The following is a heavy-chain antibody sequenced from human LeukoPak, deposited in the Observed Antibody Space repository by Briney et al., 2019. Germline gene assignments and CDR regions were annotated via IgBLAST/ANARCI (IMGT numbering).Heavy chain of an antibody. Sequence: GASVKVSCKASVHTFTTYGISWVRQAPGQGLEWVGWISAYNGNTNNAQKLQGRVTMTTGTSTSTAYMELRSLRSDDTAVYYCARDQGSSEWFDYWGQGTLVTVSS. CDR1: VHTFTTYG. J-gene: IGHJ4*02. D-gene: IGHD6-6*01. CDR3: ARDQGSSEWFDY. CDR2: ISAYNGNT. V-gene: IGHV1-18*01.